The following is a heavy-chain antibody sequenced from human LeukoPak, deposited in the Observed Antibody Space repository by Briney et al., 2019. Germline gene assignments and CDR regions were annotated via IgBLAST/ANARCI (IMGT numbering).Heavy chain of an antibody. Sequence: GGSLRLSCAASRFTFNDYGMSWVRQAPGKGLEWVSGINWNGGSTGYADSVKGRFTISRDNAKNSLYLQMNSLRAEDTAVYYCARDLGTTVTTYLDYWGQGTLVTVSS. CDR2: INWNGGST. CDR3: ARDLGTTVTTYLDY. CDR1: RFTFNDYG. V-gene: IGHV3-20*04. D-gene: IGHD4-17*01. J-gene: IGHJ4*02.